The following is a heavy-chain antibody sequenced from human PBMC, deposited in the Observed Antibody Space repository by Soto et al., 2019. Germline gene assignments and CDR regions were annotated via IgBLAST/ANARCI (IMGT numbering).Heavy chain of an antibody. Sequence: SVKVSCKASGGTFSSYAISWVRPAPGQGLEWMGGIIPIFGTANYAQKFQGRVTITADESTSTAYMELSSLRSEDTAVYYCARDRSGLYYFDYWGQGTLVTVSS. V-gene: IGHV1-69*13. CDR2: IIPIFGTA. D-gene: IGHD6-19*01. CDR3: ARDRSGLYYFDY. J-gene: IGHJ4*02. CDR1: GGTFSSYA.